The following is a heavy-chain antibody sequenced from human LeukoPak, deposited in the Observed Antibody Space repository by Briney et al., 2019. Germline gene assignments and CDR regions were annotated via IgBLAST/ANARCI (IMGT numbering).Heavy chain of an antibody. D-gene: IGHD2-15*01. CDR1: GGSISSGGYY. CDR2: IYYSGST. Sequence: SQPLSLTCTVSGGSISSGGYYWAWIRQHPGKGLEWIGYIYYSGSTFYNPSLKSRLTISVDTSKNQFSLKLTSVTAADTAVYYCARDQGSAPSNWFDPWGQGTLVTVSS. CDR3: ARDQGSAPSNWFDP. J-gene: IGHJ5*02. V-gene: IGHV4-31*03.